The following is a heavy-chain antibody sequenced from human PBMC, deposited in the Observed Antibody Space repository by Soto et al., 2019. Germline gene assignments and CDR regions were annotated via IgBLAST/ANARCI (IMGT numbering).Heavy chain of an antibody. Sequence: PVGSLRLSCTASGFTFGDYAMSWFRQAPGKGLEWVGFIRSKAYGGTTEYAASVKGRFTISRDDSKSIAYLQMNSLKTEDTAVYYCTRDPLYYGSGYHGMDVWGQGTTVTVSS. CDR2: IRSKAYGGTT. V-gene: IGHV3-49*03. CDR3: TRDPLYYGSGYHGMDV. J-gene: IGHJ6*02. D-gene: IGHD3-10*01. CDR1: GFTFGDYA.